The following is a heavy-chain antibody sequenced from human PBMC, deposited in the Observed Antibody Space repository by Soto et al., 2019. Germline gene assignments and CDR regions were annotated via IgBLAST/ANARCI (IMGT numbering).Heavy chain of an antibody. D-gene: IGHD3-22*01. J-gene: IGHJ4*02. CDR3: AKEATYYDST. V-gene: IGHV1-2*02. CDR1: GYTFTAYY. Sequence: QVQLVQSGAEVKKPGASVKVSCKASGYTFTAYYMHWVRQAPGQGLEWMGWINPKNGDTRFAQKLQGRVTMTRDTSINIAYMELSGLRSDDTAVYYCAKEATYYDSTWGQGTLVTVSS. CDR2: INPKNGDT.